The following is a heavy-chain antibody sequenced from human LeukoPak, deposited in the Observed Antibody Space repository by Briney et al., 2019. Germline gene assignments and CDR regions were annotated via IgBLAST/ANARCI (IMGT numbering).Heavy chain of an antibody. V-gene: IGHV3-21*01. D-gene: IGHD3-16*01. J-gene: IGHJ4*02. CDR1: GFTFSSYN. Sequence: PGGSLRLSCAASGFTFSSYNMNWVRQAPGKGLEWVSSIKSRGTYMYYADSVKGRFTISRDNAKNSLYLQMNSLRAEDTAAYYCARGGEYNNDYWGQGTLVTVSS. CDR3: ARGGEYNNDY. CDR2: IKSRGTYM.